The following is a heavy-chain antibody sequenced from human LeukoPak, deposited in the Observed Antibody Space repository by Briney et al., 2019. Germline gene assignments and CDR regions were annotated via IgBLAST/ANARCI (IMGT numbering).Heavy chain of an antibody. V-gene: IGHV4-59*01. Sequence: SETLSLTCTVSGGSISSYYWSWIRQPPGKGLEWIGYIYYSGTTNYNPSLKSRVTISVDTSNNQFSLKLSSVTAADTAVYYCARYSSGWRSFDIWGQGTMVTVSS. J-gene: IGHJ3*02. CDR1: GGSISSYY. CDR2: IYYSGTT. D-gene: IGHD6-19*01. CDR3: ARYSSGWRSFDI.